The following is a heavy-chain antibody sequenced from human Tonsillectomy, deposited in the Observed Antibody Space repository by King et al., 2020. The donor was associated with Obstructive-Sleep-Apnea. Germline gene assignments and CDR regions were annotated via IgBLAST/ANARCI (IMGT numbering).Heavy chain of an antibody. CDR1: GGSISSNTYY. V-gene: IGHV4-39*07. CDR2: IYYSGST. Sequence: QLQESGPGLVKPSETLSLTCTVSGGSISSNTYYWGWIRQPPGKGLEWIGSIYYSGSTYYNPSLKSRVTISVDTSKNQFSLKLTSVTAADTAVYYCARDLNLWFGEFHEPPWGQGTLVTVSS. D-gene: IGHD3-10*01. CDR3: ARDLNLWFGEFHEPP. J-gene: IGHJ5*02.